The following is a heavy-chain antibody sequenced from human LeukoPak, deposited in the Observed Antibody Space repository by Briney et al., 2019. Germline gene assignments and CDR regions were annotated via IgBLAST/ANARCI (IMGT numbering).Heavy chain of an antibody. D-gene: IGHD3-10*01. CDR2: INHSGST. CDR1: GGSFSGYY. Sequence: SETLSLTCAVYGGSFSGYYWSWIRQPPGKGLEWIGEINHSGSTNYNPSLKSRVTISVDTSKNQFSLKLSSVTAADTAVYYCARQGYYGSGTTRRHYYYYYMDVWGKGTTVTISS. CDR3: ARQGYYGSGTTRRHYYYYYMDV. J-gene: IGHJ6*03. V-gene: IGHV4-34*01.